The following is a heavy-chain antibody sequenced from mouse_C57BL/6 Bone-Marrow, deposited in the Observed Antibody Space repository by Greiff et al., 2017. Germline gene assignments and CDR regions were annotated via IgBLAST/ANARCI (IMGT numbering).Heavy chain of an antibody. CDR3: ATPLYSNSAMDY. CDR2: IYPGSGST. CDR1: GYTFTSYW. Sequence: QVQLKQPGAELVKPGASVKMSCKASGYTFTSYWITWVKQRPGQGLEWIGDIYPGSGSTNYNEKFKSKATLTVDTSSSTAYMQLSSLTSEDSAVYYCATPLYSNSAMDYWGQGTSVTVSS. D-gene: IGHD2-5*01. V-gene: IGHV1-55*01. J-gene: IGHJ4*01.